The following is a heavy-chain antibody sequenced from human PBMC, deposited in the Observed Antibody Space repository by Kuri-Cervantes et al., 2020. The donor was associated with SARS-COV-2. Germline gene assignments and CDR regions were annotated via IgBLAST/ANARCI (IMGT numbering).Heavy chain of an antibody. Sequence: GSLRLSCAVYGGSFSGYYWSWIRQPPGKGLEWIGYIYYSGSTNYNPSLKSRVTISVDTSKNQFSLKLSSVTAADTAVYYCARGERAFGVRGITDRRVNWFDPWGQGTLVTVSS. CDR3: ARGERAFGVRGITDRRVNWFDP. CDR1: GGSFSGYY. J-gene: IGHJ5*02. D-gene: IGHD3-10*01. CDR2: IYYSGST. V-gene: IGHV4-59*08.